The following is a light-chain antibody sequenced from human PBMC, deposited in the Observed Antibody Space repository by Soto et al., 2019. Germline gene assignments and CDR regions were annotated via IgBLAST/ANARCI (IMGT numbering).Light chain of an antibody. CDR3: NSYAGSIYV. Sequence: SALTQPPSASGSPGQSVTISCTGTSSDVGGYKYVSWYQQHPGKAPKLILYEVSKRPSGVPDRFSGSKSGNTASLTVSGLQAEDEADYYCNSYAGSIYVFGNGTKVTVL. CDR2: EVS. CDR1: SSDVGGYKY. V-gene: IGLV2-8*01. J-gene: IGLJ1*01.